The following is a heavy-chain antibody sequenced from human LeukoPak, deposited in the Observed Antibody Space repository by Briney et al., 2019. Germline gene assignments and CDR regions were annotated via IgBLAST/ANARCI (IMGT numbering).Heavy chain of an antibody. D-gene: IGHD2/OR15-2a*01. V-gene: IGHV3-30*04. J-gene: IGHJ6*02. CDR2: ISYDGSNK. CDR1: GFAFSTFA. CDR3: ARAGMGPQYPSVNYFYGMDV. Sequence: PGGSLILSCAASGFAFSTFAMHWVRLAPGKGLEWVAVISYDGSNKYYADSVKGRFTISRDNFKNTLYLQMNSLRPEDKAVYSCARAGMGPQYPSVNYFYGMDVWGQGTTVTVSS.